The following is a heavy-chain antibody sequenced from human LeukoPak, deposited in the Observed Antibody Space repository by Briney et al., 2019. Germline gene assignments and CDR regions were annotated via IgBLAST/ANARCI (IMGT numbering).Heavy chain of an antibody. V-gene: IGHV4-34*01. D-gene: IGHD3-10*01. CDR1: GGSFSGFY. CDR2: INHSGST. Sequence: SETLSLSCTLYGGSFSGFYWSWIRQPPGKGLEWIGEINHSGSTNYNPSLKSRVTISVDTSKNQFSLKLSSVTAADTAVYYCARGQTRGYYGSGSYLWGQGTLVTVSS. CDR3: ARGQTRGYYGSGSYL. J-gene: IGHJ4*02.